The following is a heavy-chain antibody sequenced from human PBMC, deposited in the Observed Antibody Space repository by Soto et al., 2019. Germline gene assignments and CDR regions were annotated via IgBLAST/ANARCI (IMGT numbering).Heavy chain of an antibody. Sequence: GGSLRLSCAASGFTFSSYAMSWVRQAPGKGLEWVSAISGSGGSTYYADSVKGRFTISRDNSKNTLYLQMNSLRAEDTAVYYCAKDPVIVVVITIDYWGQGTLVTVSS. CDR2: ISGSGGST. CDR1: GFTFSSYA. V-gene: IGHV3-23*01. CDR3: AKDPVIVVVITIDY. J-gene: IGHJ4*02. D-gene: IGHD3-22*01.